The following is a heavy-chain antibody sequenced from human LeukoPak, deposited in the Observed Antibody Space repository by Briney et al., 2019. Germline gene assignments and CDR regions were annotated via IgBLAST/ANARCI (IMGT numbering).Heavy chain of an antibody. CDR1: GFTFSSYG. D-gene: IGHD2-2*01. CDR2: ISYDGSNK. CDR3: VKDVVVVPSGMDV. V-gene: IGHV3-30*18. Sequence: PGGSLRLSCAASGFTFSSYGMHWVRQAPGKGLEWVAVISYDGSNKYYADSVKGRFTISRDNSKNTLYLQMNSLRAEDTAVYYCVKDVVVVPSGMDVWGQGTTVTVSS. J-gene: IGHJ6*02.